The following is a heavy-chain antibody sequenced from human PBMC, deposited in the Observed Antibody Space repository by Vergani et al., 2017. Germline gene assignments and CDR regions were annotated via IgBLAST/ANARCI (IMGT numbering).Heavy chain of an antibody. CDR1: GGSFSGYY. Sequence: QVQLQESGPGLVKPSETLSLTCAVYGGSFSGYYWSWIRQPPGKGLEWIGEINHSGSTNYNPSLKSRVTISVDTSKNQFSLKLSSVTAADTAVYYCARAPDTAMDRNYGMDVLGQGTTVTVSS. CDR2: INHSGST. CDR3: ARAPDTAMDRNYGMDV. J-gene: IGHJ6*02. V-gene: IGHV4-34*01. D-gene: IGHD5-18*01.